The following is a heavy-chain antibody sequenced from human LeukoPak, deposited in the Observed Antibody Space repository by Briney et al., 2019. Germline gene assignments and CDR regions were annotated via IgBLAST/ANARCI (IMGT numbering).Heavy chain of an antibody. J-gene: IGHJ4*02. CDR2: ISSSGSTI. V-gene: IGHV3-11*01. Sequence: SGGSLRLSCSASGFTLSVSYMSWIRQAPGKGLEWISYISSSGSTIYYADSVKGRFTISRDNAKNSLYLQMNRLRAEDTAVYYCARDWIGDGYNYYHYFDYWGQGTLVTVSS. D-gene: IGHD5-24*01. CDR3: ARDWIGDGYNYYHYFDY. CDR1: GFTLSVSY.